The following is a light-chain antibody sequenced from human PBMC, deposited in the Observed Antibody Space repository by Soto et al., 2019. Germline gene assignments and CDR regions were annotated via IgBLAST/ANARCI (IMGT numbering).Light chain of an antibody. CDR3: QQYGSSPPYT. V-gene: IGKV3-20*01. Sequence: EIVLTQSPGTLSLSPGERATLSCRASQSVSSSYLAWYQQKPGQAPRLLIYGASSRATGIPDRFSGSGSGTDFTLTISRLEPQDFAVYYCQQYGSSPPYTFRHWTKQEIK. CDR2: GAS. CDR1: QSVSSSY. J-gene: IGKJ2*01.